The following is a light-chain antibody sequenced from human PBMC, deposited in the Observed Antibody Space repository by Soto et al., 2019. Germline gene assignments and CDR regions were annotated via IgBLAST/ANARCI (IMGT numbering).Light chain of an antibody. J-gene: IGLJ1*01. CDR2: GNS. CDR3: QSYDSSLSGSLYG. CDR1: SSNIGAGYD. V-gene: IGLV1-40*01. Sequence: QSVLTQPPSVSGAPGQRVTISCTGSSSNIGAGYDVHWYQQLPGTAPKLLIYGNSNRPSGVPDRFSGSKSGTSASLAITGLQAEDEADYYCQSYDSSLSGSLYGFGTWTKLTVL.